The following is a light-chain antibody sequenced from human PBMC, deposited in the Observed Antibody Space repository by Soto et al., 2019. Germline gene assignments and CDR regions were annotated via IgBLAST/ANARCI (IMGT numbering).Light chain of an antibody. V-gene: IGKV1-6*01. CDR3: LQDYSFPLT. CDR2: AAS. CDR1: QGIRND. J-gene: IGKJ4*01. Sequence: AIQMTQSPSSLSASVGDRVTITCRASQGIRNDLGWYQQKPGKAPKLLIYAASSLHSGVPSRFSGSGAGTDFSLTISSLQPEDSATYYCLQDYSFPLTFDGGTKVDIK.